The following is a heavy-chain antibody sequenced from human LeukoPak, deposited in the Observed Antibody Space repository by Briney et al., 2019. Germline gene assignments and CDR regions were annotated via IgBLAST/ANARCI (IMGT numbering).Heavy chain of an antibody. CDR1: GFTFSSYA. CDR2: ISGSGGST. J-gene: IGHJ4*02. CDR3: AKVIAARSSFDY. Sequence: GGSLRLSCAASGFTFSSYAMSWVRQAPGNGLEWVSAISGSGGSTYYADSVKGRFTISRDNSKNTLYLQMNSLRAEDTAVYYCAKVIAARSSFDYWGQGTLVTVSS. D-gene: IGHD6-6*01. V-gene: IGHV3-23*01.